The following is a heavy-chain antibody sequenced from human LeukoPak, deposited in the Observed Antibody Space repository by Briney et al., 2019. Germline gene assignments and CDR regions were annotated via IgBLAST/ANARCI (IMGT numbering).Heavy chain of an antibody. V-gene: IGHV3-30*18. CDR3: AKDRAFFRSGYYFDY. Sequence: SGGSLRLSCAASGFTFSSYGMHWVRQAPGKGLEWVAVISYDGSNKYYADSVKGRLTISRDNSKNTLYLQMNSLRAEDTAVYYCAKDRAFFRSGYYFDYWGQGTLVTVSS. CDR2: ISYDGSNK. CDR1: GFTFSSYG. J-gene: IGHJ4*02. D-gene: IGHD3-22*01.